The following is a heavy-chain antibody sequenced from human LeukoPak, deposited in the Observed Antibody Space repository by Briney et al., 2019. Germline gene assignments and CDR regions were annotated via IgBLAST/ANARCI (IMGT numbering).Heavy chain of an antibody. V-gene: IGHV1-18*01. CDR3: ARDGIAVAGTLDY. CDR1: GYTLTNYG. Sequence: ASVKVSCKASGYTLTNYGISWVRQAPGQGLEWMGWISAYNGNTNSAQKIQGRVTMTTDTSTSTAYMELRSLRSDDTALYCCARDGIAVAGTLDYWGQGTLVTVSS. CDR2: ISAYNGNT. J-gene: IGHJ4*02. D-gene: IGHD6-19*01.